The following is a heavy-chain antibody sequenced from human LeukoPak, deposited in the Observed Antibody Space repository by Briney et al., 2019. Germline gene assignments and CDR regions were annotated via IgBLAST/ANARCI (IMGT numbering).Heavy chain of an antibody. J-gene: IGHJ4*02. CDR2: IGTAGDT. Sequence: GGSLRLSCVVSGFRFSSSDMHWVRQVTGKGLEWVSAIGTAGDTYYTDSVKGRFTISRENAKNSLFLQMNSLRAGDTALYYCARWSPDYYFDSWGQGTLVTVSS. V-gene: IGHV3-13*01. D-gene: IGHD2-21*02. CDR3: ARWSPDYYFDS. CDR1: GFRFSSSD.